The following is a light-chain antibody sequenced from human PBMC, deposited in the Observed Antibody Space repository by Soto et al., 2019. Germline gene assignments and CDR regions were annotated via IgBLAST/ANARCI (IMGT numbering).Light chain of an antibody. J-gene: IGKJ3*01. CDR3: QQRSNWPAT. Sequence: EIVLTQSPATLSLSPGERATLSCRASQSVSNYLAWYQQKPGQAPRLLIYDASNRATGIPARFSGSGSGTDFTLTISSLGPEDFAVYYCQQRSNWPATFGPGTKVDIK. V-gene: IGKV3-11*01. CDR2: DAS. CDR1: QSVSNY.